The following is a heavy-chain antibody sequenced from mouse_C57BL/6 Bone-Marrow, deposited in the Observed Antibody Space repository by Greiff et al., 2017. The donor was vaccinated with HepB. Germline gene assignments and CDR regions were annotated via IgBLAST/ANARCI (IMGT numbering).Heavy chain of an antibody. CDR3: AREGGVVADYFDY. D-gene: IGHD1-1*01. CDR1: GYTFTSYW. Sequence: QVQLQQPGAELVKPGASVKLSCKASGYTFTSYWMQWVKQRPGQGLEWIGEIDPSDSYTNYNQKFKGKATLTVDTSSSTAYMKLRSLTSEDSAVYYCAREGGVVADYFDYWGQGTTLTVSS. V-gene: IGHV1-50*01. CDR2: IDPSDSYT. J-gene: IGHJ2*01.